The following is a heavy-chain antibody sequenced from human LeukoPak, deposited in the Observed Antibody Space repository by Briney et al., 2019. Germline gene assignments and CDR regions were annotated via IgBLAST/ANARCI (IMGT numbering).Heavy chain of an antibody. CDR3: AKDIADEREVLSVRGAFDI. CDR2: ISYDGSNK. D-gene: IGHD1-26*01. J-gene: IGHJ3*02. CDR1: GFTFSSYG. V-gene: IGHV3-30*18. Sequence: GGSLRLSCAASGFTFSSYGMHWVRQAPGKGLEWVAVISYDGSNKYYADSVKGRFTISRDNSKNTLYLQMNSLRAEDTAVYYCAKDIADEREVLSVRGAFDIWGQGTMVTVSS.